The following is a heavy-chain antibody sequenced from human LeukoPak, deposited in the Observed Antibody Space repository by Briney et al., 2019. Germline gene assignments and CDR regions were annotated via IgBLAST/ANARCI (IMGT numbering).Heavy chain of an antibody. CDR1: GYTFTSYG. D-gene: IGHD3-16*02. V-gene: IGHV1-18*01. Sequence: ASVKVSCKASGYTFTSYGISWVRQAPGQGLEWMGWISAYNGNTNYAQKLQGRVTMTTDTSTSTAYMELRSLRSDDTAVYYCARTMMTYGGVIAEHDYWGQGTLVTVSS. J-gene: IGHJ4*02. CDR3: ARTMMTYGGVIAEHDY. CDR2: ISAYNGNT.